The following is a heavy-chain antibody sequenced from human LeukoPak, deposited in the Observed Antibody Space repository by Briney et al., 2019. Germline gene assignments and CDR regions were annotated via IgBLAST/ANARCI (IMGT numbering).Heavy chain of an antibody. Sequence: PGGSLRLSCAASGFAFSSYGIHWVRQAPGKGLEWVAIISYDGSIKYYADSVKGRFTISRDNSQNTLYLQTNSLRAEDTALYYCVRDRDSTGYYDYWGQGTLVTVSS. D-gene: IGHD3-22*01. CDR2: ISYDGSIK. J-gene: IGHJ4*02. CDR1: GFAFSSYG. CDR3: VRDRDSTGYYDY. V-gene: IGHV3-30*03.